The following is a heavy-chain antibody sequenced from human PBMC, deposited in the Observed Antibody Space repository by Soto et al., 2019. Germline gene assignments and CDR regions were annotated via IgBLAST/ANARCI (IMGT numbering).Heavy chain of an antibody. CDR1: GYSFTNHW. Sequence: GESLKISCKGSGYSFTNHWISWVRQMPGKGLEWMGRIDPSDSYTNYSPSFQGHVTISADKSISTAYLQWSSLKASDNAIYYCGSGSGTNFGYWGQGTLVTVSS. CDR3: GSGSGTNFGY. J-gene: IGHJ4*02. V-gene: IGHV5-10-1*01. D-gene: IGHD6-25*01. CDR2: IDPSDSYT.